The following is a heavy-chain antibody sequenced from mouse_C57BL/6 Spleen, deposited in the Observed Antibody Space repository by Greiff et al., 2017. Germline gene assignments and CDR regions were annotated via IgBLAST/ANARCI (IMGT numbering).Heavy chain of an antibody. V-gene: IGHV5-6*01. CDR2: ISSGGSYT. CDR1: GFTFSSYG. Sequence: EVQLVESGGDLVKPGGSLKLSCAASGFTFSSYGMSWVRQTPDKRLEWVATISSGGSYTYYPDSVKGRFTLSRDNAKNTLYLQMSSLKSEDTAMYYCARYYYGSSEGWFAYWGQGTLVTVSA. CDR3: ARYYYGSSEGWFAY. J-gene: IGHJ3*01. D-gene: IGHD1-1*01.